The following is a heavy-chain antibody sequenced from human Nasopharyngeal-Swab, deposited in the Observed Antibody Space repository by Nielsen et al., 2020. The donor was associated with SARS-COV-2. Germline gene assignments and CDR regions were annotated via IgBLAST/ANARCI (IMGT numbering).Heavy chain of an antibody. CDR1: GFTFSYYD. Sequence: AGSLRLSCAASGFTFSYYDMHWVRQAPGKGLEWVAVTSSDESHKYYASSVRERFTISRDNSRNTLYLQMNSLRAEDTAVYYCAKGTGMTYRAIDYWGQGTLVTASS. D-gene: IGHD1-14*01. CDR2: TSSDESHK. J-gene: IGHJ4*02. CDR3: AKGTGMTYRAIDY. V-gene: IGHV3-30-3*01.